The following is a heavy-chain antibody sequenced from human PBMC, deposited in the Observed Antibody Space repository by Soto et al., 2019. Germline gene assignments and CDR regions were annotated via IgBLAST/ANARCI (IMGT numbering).Heavy chain of an antibody. CDR3: ARGGGLDCSGGSCYSYNY. CDR2: IYHSGST. CDR1: GGSISSSNW. V-gene: IGHV4-4*02. D-gene: IGHD2-15*01. Sequence: QVQLQESGPGLVKPSGTLSLTCAVSGGSISSSNWWSWVRQPPGKGLEWIGEIYHSGSTNYNPSLKRRVTISVDKSKNQFSLKLSSVTAADTAVYYCARGGGLDCSGGSCYSYNYWGQGTLVTVSS. J-gene: IGHJ4*02.